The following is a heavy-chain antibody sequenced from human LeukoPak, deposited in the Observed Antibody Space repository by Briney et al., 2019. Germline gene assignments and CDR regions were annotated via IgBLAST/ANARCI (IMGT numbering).Heavy chain of an antibody. D-gene: IGHD3-10*01. J-gene: IGHJ5*02. V-gene: IGHV4-4*02. CDR1: GGSISSSNW. CDR2: IYHSGST. Sequence: SETLSLTCAVSGGSISSSNWWSWVRQPPGKGLEWIGEIYHSGSTNYNPSLKSRVTISVDKSKNQFSLKLSSVTAADTAVYYCARGNITMVRGVIITSYWFDPWGQGTLVTVSS. CDR3: ARGNITMVRGVIITSYWFDP.